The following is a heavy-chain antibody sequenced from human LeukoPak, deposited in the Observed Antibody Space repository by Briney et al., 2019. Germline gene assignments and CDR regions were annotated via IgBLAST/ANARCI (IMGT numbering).Heavy chain of an antibody. V-gene: IGHV4-31*03. CDR3: ARVLPHYYGSGSYQKRGYYVDY. J-gene: IGHJ4*02. CDR2: IYYSGST. D-gene: IGHD3-10*01. CDR1: GGSISSGGYY. Sequence: SQTLSLTCTVSGGSISSGGYYWSWIRQHPGKGLEWIGYIYYSGSTYYNPSLKSRVTISVDTSKNQFSLKLSSVTAADTAVYYCARVLPHYYGSGSYQKRGYYVDYWGQGTLVTVSS.